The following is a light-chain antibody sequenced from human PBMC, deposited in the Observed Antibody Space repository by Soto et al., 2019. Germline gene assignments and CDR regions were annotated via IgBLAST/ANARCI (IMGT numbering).Light chain of an antibody. CDR3: HQYYTSAYT. V-gene: IGKV3-20*01. Sequence: ELVLTQSPGTLSLSPGERATLSCRASQSVSSDWLAWYQQKPGQAPKVLIYGASSRAVDIPDRFSGGGSGTDFDLTISGFEPEDLAVYCSHQYYTSAYTFGQGTKLEI. J-gene: IGKJ2*01. CDR2: GAS. CDR1: QSVSSDW.